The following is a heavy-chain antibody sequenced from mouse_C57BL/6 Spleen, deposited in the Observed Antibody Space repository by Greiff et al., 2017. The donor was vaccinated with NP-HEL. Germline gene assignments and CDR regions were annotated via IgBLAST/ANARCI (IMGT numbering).Heavy chain of an antibody. CDR3: ARGDGNYDY. CDR1: GYTFTSYW. CDR2: IHPDSGST. V-gene: IGHV1-64*01. D-gene: IGHD2-1*01. Sequence: VQLQQPGAELVKPGASVKLSCKASGYTFTSYWMPWVQQRPGQGLEWIGMIHPDSGSTNYNDNFKSQATLTVDKSTSTAYLQLSSLTTDDAAVYYCARGDGNYDYWGQGTTLTVSS. J-gene: IGHJ2*01.